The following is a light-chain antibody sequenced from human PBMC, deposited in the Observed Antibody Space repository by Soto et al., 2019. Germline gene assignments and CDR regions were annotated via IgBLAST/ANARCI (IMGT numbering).Light chain of an antibody. J-gene: IGKJ2*01. CDR1: QSVSSY. V-gene: IGKV3-11*01. CDR3: QQRANWPHT. Sequence: EIVSTQSPATLSLSPGERATLSCRASQSVSSYLACYQQKPGQAPRLLIYDASKRATGIPARFSGSGSGTDFTLTISSLEPEDSAVYYCQQRANWPHTFGQGTKLEIK. CDR2: DAS.